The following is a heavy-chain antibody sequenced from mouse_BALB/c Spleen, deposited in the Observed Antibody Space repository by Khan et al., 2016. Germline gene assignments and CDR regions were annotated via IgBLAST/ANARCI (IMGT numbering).Heavy chain of an antibody. CDR2: IHYSGSP. Sequence: EVQLQESGPDLVKPSQSLSLTCTVTGYSITSGSSWHWIRPFPGHNLEWMGSIHYSGSPNSNPSLKSRISITRDTSKNQFCLQLNSVTTEDTATYYGARDTYWGQGTTLTVSS. J-gene: IGHJ2*01. CDR1: GYSITSGSS. CDR3: ARDTY. V-gene: IGHV3-1*02.